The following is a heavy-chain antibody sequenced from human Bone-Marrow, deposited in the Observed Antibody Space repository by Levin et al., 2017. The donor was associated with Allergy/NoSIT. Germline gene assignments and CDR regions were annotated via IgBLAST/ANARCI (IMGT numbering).Heavy chain of an antibody. J-gene: IGHJ4*02. Sequence: GESLKISCAASGFIFSSCAMSWVRQAPGKGLEWVSSITGSGDTTYYADSVKGRFTISRDNSKNTLYLQMNSLRVEDTAVYYCAKRYSWLDYWGQGTLVTVSS. D-gene: IGHD5-18*01. CDR3: AKRYSWLDY. CDR1: GFIFSSCA. V-gene: IGHV3-23*01. CDR2: ITGSGDTT.